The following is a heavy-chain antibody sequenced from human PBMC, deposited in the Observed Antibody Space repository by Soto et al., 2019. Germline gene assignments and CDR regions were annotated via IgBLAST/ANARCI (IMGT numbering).Heavy chain of an antibody. CDR1: GGSISSYY. V-gene: IGHV4-59*08. CDR2: SYYSGST. CDR3: ARGYCSGGSCYDDY. Sequence: QVQLQESGPGLVKPSETLSLTCTVSGGSISSYYWSWIRQPPGKGLEWIGYSYYSGSTNYNPSLKSRVTISVDTSKNQFSLKLSSVTAADTAVYYCARGYCSGGSCYDDYWGQGTLVTVSS. J-gene: IGHJ4*02. D-gene: IGHD2-15*01.